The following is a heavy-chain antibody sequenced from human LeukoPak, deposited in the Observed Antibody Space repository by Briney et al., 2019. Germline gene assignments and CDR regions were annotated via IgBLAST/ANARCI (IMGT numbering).Heavy chain of an antibody. CDR3: ARGGGTYYYDSSGYYYY. Sequence: GGSLRLSCAASGFTVSSNYMSWVRQAPGKGLEWVSVIYSGGSTYYADSVKGRFTISRDNAKNSLYLQMNSLRAEDTAVYYCARGGGTYYYDSSGYYYYWGQGTLVTVSS. CDR2: IYSGGST. V-gene: IGHV3-53*01. CDR1: GFTVSSNY. J-gene: IGHJ4*02. D-gene: IGHD3-22*01.